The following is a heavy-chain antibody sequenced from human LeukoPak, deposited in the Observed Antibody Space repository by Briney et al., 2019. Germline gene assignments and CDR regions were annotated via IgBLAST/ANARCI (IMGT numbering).Heavy chain of an antibody. Sequence: GGSLRLSCAVSGFTVSSNYMGWVCKAPGKGLGLDSVLYASGSIYYANSVKGRFSISRDNSETTLFLQMNTLRAEDTAVYYCARLEKNSYYYMDVWGKGTTVTVSS. V-gene: IGHV3-53*01. J-gene: IGHJ6*03. CDR1: GFTVSSNY. D-gene: IGHD1-1*01. CDR3: ARLEKNSYYYMDV. CDR2: LYASGSI.